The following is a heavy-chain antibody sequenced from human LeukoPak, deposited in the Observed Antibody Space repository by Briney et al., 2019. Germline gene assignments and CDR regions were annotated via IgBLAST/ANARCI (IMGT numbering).Heavy chain of an antibody. J-gene: IGHJ4*02. CDR3: ARGGGSSWPIDY. CDR2: INHSGST. CDR1: GGSFSGYY. V-gene: IGHV4-34*01. Sequence: SETLSLTCAVYGGSFSGYYWSWIRQPPGKGLERIGEINHSGSTNYNPSLKSRVTISVDTSKNQFSLKLSSVTAADTAVYYCARGGGSSWPIDYWGQGTLVTVSS. D-gene: IGHD6-13*01.